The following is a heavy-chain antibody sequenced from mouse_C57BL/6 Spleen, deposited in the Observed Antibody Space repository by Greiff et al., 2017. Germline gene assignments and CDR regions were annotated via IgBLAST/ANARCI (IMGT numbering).Heavy chain of an antibody. CDR1: GFNIKDYY. Sequence: VLLQQSGPELVKPGASVKLSCTASGFNIKDYYMHWVKQRTEQGLEWIGRIDPEDGATNYAPKFQGKATITADTTSNSTCLQLSSLTSEDTAVYYCARRDYYGNSPQAMDYWGQGTSVTVSS. J-gene: IGHJ4*01. V-gene: IGHV14-2*01. CDR2: IDPEDGAT. CDR3: ARRDYYGNSPQAMDY. D-gene: IGHD1-1*01.